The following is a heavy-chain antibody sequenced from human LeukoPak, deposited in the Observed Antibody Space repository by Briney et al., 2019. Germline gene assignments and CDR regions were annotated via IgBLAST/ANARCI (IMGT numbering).Heavy chain of an antibody. Sequence: GGSLRLSCAASGFIFENYWMNWVRQAPGKGLEWVANIEQDGSGKYYVDSVKGRFTISRDNARNSLYLQMNSLRAEDTAVYYCASLYCTHTTCYYFDYWGQGTLVSVSS. D-gene: IGHD2-2*01. CDR3: ASLYCTHTTCYYFDY. V-gene: IGHV3-7*01. CDR2: IEQDGSGK. J-gene: IGHJ4*02. CDR1: GFIFENYW.